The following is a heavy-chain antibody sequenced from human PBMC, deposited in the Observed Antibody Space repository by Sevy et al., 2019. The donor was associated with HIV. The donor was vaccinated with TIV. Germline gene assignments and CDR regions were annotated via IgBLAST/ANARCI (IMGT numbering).Heavy chain of an antibody. D-gene: IGHD2-21*01. CDR3: ARLYSCGGSCYYFGL. CDR1: GYSFTSRY. Sequence: VSVKVSCKASGYSFTSRYLHWVRQAPGQGLEWMGQINPGGGAPIYAQKFQGRVSMTSDTSTRTMYMDVSSLRSEDTAMYYCARLYSCGGSCYYFGLWGQGTLVTVSS. V-gene: IGHV1-46*01. CDR2: INPGGGAP. J-gene: IGHJ4*02.